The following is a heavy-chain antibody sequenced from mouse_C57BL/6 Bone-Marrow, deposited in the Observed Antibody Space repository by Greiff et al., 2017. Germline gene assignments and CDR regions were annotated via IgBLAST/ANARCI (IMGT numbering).Heavy chain of an antibody. CDR1: GFTFSDYY. J-gene: IGHJ3*01. V-gene: IGHV5-16*01. D-gene: IGHD2-2*01. CDR2: INYDGSST. Sequence: DVKLVESEGGLVQPGSSMKLSCTASGFTFSDYYMAWVRQVPETGLEWVANINYDGSSTYYLDSLKSRFIISRDNAKNILYLQMSSLKSEDTATYYCAREGDYYGYDGAWFAYWGQGTLVTVSA. CDR3: AREGDYYGYDGAWFAY.